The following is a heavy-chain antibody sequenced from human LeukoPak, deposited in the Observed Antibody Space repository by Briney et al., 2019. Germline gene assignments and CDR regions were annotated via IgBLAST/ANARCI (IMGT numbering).Heavy chain of an antibody. J-gene: IGHJ5*02. CDR2: ISAYNGNT. V-gene: IGHV1-18*01. Sequence: VASVKVSCKASGYTFTSYGTSWVRQAPGQGREWMGWISAYNGNTNYAQKLQGRVTMTTDTSTSTAYMELRSLRSDDTAVYYCARDSFDYAWFDPWGQGTLVTVSS. CDR1: GYTFTSYG. D-gene: IGHD4-17*01. CDR3: ARDSFDYAWFDP.